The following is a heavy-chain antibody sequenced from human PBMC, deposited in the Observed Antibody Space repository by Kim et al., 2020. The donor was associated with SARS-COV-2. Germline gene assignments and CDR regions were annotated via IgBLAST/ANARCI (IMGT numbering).Heavy chain of an antibody. CDR3: ARGRVGCAY. J-gene: IGHJ4*02. D-gene: IGHD2-15*01. CDR1: GLTFDSHW. Sequence: GGSLRLSCTASGLTFDSHWMSWVRQAPGNGLEWVASIKQDGSEKQYVDSVKGRFTIFRDNAKKSLFMEMNSLRVEDTAMYYCARGRVGCAYWGQGTLVTVSS. CDR2: IKQDGSEK. V-gene: IGHV3-7*01.